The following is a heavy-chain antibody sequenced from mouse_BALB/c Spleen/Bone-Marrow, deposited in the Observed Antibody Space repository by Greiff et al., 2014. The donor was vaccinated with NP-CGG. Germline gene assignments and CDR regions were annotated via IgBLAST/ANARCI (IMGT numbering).Heavy chain of an antibody. D-gene: IGHD2-10*01. J-gene: IGHJ3*01. CDR2: ISSGGSYT. CDR1: GFAFSSYG. Sequence: EVKLVESGGDLVKPGGSLKLSCAASGFAFSSYGMSWVRQTPDKRLEWVATISSGGSYTYYPDSVKGRFTISRDNAKNTLYLQMSSLKSEDTAMYYCARGGGAYYGNHWFAYWGQGTLVTVSA. CDR3: ARGGGAYYGNHWFAY. V-gene: IGHV5-6*01.